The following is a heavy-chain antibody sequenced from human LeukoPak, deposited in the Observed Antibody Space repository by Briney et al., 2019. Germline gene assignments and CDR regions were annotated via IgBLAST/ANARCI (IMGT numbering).Heavy chain of an antibody. Sequence: ASVKVSCKASGYTFSGHYIHWVRQAPGQGLEWMGWINPKSGVTNSAPKFQGRVTMTRDTSISTAFMEASRLRSDDTAVYYCARDYWTGYYFDIWGQGTMVTVSS. CDR2: INPKSGVT. CDR3: ARDYWTGYYFDI. V-gene: IGHV1-2*02. D-gene: IGHD3/OR15-3a*01. CDR1: GYTFSGHY. J-gene: IGHJ3*02.